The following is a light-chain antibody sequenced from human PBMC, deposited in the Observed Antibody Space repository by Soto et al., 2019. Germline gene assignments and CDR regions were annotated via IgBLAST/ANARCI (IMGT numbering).Light chain of an antibody. CDR1: SSDVGGYKY. V-gene: IGLV2-8*01. Sequence: QSALTQPPSASGSPGQSVTISCPGTSSDVGGYKYVSWYQQHPGKAPKLMIFEVNKRPSGVPDRFSGSKSGNTASLTVSGLQAEDEADYYCSSYAGINNLGVFGTGTKLTVL. CDR2: EVN. J-gene: IGLJ1*01. CDR3: SSYAGINNLGV.